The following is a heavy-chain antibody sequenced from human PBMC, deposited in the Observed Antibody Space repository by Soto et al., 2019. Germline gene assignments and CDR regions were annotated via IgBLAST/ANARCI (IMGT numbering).Heavy chain of an antibody. Sequence: EVQLVESGGGLVQPGGSLRLSCAASGFTFSSYSMNWVRQAPGKGLEWVSYITSSSSAIYYADSVKGRFTISRDNAKNSLYLQMNSLRDEDTAVYYCARDRRWFVERDPYYYYGMDVWGQGTTVTLSS. J-gene: IGHJ6*02. V-gene: IGHV3-48*02. CDR1: GFTFSSYS. CDR3: ARDRRWFVERDPYYYYGMDV. CDR2: ITSSSSAI. D-gene: IGHD3-10*01.